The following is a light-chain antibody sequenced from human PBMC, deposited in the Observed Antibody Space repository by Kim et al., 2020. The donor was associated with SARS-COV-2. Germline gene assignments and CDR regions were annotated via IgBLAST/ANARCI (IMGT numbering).Light chain of an antibody. V-gene: IGLV2-14*02. Sequence: VSLGEAITLSCGGGQRYVGSGHLCSLDRHPPGKAPQMMIFGGTLRPSGVFYRFSGSKSGNTASLTISGLQAEDEADYYCSTYTDSVMFGGGTQLTVL. CDR1: QRYVGSGHL. CDR3: STYTDSVM. J-gene: IGLJ3*02. CDR2: GGT.